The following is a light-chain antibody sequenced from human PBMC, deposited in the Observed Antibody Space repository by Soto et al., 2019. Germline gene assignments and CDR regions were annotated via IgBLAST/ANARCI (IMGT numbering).Light chain of an antibody. CDR2: EVT. CDR3: SSYTTGSTPWV. CDR1: ASDVGGYKY. Sequence: QSALTQPASVSGSPGQSINISCTGTASDVGGYKYVSWYQLHPGKALKRMIYEVTNRPSGVSARFSCSKSGNTASLTISGLQTEDEADYFCSSYTTGSTPWVFGGGTKRTVL. V-gene: IGLV2-14*01. J-gene: IGLJ3*02.